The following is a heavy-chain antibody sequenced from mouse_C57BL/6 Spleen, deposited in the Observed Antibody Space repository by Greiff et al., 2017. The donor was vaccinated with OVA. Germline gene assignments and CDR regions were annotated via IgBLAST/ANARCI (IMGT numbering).Heavy chain of an antibody. CDR3: TTRFDY. D-gene: IGHD1-1*01. CDR1: GYAFTNYL. J-gene: IGHJ2*01. V-gene: IGHV1-54*02. Sequence: QVQLKQSGAELVRPGTSVKVSCKASGYAFTNYLIEWVKQRPGQGLEWIGVINPGSGGTNYNEKFKGKATLTADKSSNTAYLQLSSLTSEDTAVYYCTTRFDYWGQGTTLTVSS. CDR2: INPGSGGT.